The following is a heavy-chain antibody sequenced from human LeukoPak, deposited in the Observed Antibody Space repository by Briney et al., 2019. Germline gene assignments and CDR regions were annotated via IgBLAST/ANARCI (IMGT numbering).Heavy chain of an antibody. V-gene: IGHV3-23*01. J-gene: IGHJ4*02. D-gene: IGHD7-27*01. Sequence: GGSLRLSCAASGFTLSSYAMSWVRQAPGKGLEWVSAISAGGGSTYFTDSVRGRFTISRDNSKNTLYLQMNSLRVEDTAMYYCTKTGGPWDWGQGTLVTVSS. CDR3: TKTGGPWD. CDR2: ISAGGGST. CDR1: GFTLSSYA.